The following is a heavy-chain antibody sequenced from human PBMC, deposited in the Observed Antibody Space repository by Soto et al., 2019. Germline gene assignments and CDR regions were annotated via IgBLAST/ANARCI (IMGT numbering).Heavy chain of an antibody. V-gene: IGHV5-10-1*01. CDR1: GYSFTSYW. D-gene: IGHD3-22*01. CDR3: ARHKDSSGYYYDYHYYGMDV. Sequence: GESLKISCKGSGYSFTSYWISWVRQMPGKGLEWMGRVDPSDSYTNYSPSFQGHVTISADKSISTAYLQWSSLKASDTAMYYCARHKDSSGYYYDYHYYGMDVWGQRSTVTVSS. CDR2: VDPSDSYT. J-gene: IGHJ6*02.